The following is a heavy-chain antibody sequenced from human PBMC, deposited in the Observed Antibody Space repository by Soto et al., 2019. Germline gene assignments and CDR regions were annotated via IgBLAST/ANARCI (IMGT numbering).Heavy chain of an antibody. CDR1: GFTFSSYG. CDR2: IWYDGSNK. CDR3: ARDSNYDILSGYSPGDWFYP. V-gene: IGHV3-33*01. Sequence: SLRLSCAASGFTFSSYGMHWVRQAPGKGLEWVAVIWYDGSNKYYADSVKGRFTISRDNSKNTLYLQMNSLRAEDTAVYYCARDSNYDILSGYSPGDWFYPFGQGTLVPVSS. J-gene: IGHJ5*02. D-gene: IGHD3-9*01.